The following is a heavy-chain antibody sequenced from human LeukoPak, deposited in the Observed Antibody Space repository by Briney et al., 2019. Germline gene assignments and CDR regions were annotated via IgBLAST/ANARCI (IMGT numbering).Heavy chain of an antibody. CDR3: ARVYYDSSGYSP. V-gene: IGHV1-69*05. D-gene: IGHD3-22*01. J-gene: IGHJ5*02. CDR1: GGTFISYA. Sequence: SVKVSCKASGGTFISYAISWVRQAPGQGLEWMGRIIPIFGTANYAQKYQGRVTLTTDESTSTAYMELSSLRSEDTAVYYCARVYYDSSGYSPWGQGTLVTVSS. CDR2: IIPIFGTA.